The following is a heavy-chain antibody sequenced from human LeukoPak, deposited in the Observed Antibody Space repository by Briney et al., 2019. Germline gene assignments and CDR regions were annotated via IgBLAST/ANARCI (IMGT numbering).Heavy chain of an antibody. D-gene: IGHD5-12*01. CDR1: GSTFTGYY. Sequence: ASVKVSCKASGSTFTGYYMHWVRQAPGQGLEWMGRINPNSGGTNYAQKFQGRVTMTRDMSISTAYMELSRLRSDDTAVYYCTRDRGYDYFFDYWGQGTLVTVSS. J-gene: IGHJ4*02. CDR3: TRDRGYDYFFDY. CDR2: INPNSGGT. V-gene: IGHV1-2*06.